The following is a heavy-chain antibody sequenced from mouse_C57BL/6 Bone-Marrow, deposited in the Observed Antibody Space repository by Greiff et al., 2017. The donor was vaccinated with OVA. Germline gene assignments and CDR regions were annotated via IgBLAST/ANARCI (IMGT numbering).Heavy chain of an antibody. J-gene: IGHJ3*01. CDR3: ARRSLAWFAC. V-gene: IGHV1-19*01. CDR2: INPYNGGT. D-gene: IGHD6-1*01. CDR1: GYTFTDYY. Sequence: EVQLQQSGPVLVKPGASVKMSCKASGYTFTDYYMNWVKPSHGKSLEWIGVINPYNGGTSYNQKFKGKATLTVDKSSSTAYMELNSLTSEDSAVYYCARRSLAWFACWGKGTLVTVSA.